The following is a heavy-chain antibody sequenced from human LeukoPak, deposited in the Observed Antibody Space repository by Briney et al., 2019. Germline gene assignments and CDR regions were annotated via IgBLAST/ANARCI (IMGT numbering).Heavy chain of an antibody. CDR3: VKDVYGSGSYYAGY. CDR1: GFTFSSYA. Sequence: GGSLRLSCAASGFTFSSYAMSWVRQAPGKGLEWVSAISGSGGSTYYADSVKGRFTISRDNSKNTLYLQMNSLRAEDTAVYYCVKDVYGSGSYYAGYWGQGTLVTVSS. D-gene: IGHD3-10*01. J-gene: IGHJ4*02. CDR2: ISGSGGST. V-gene: IGHV3-23*01.